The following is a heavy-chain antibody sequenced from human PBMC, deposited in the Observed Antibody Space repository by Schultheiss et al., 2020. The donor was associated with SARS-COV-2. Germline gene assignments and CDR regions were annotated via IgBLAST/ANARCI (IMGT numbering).Heavy chain of an antibody. V-gene: IGHV1-46*01. Sequence: ASVKVSCKASGYTFTSYYMHWVRQAPGQGLEWMGIINPSGGSTSYAQKFQGRVTMTRDTSTSTVYMELSSLRSEDTAVYYCAGRDILTGFDYWGQGTLVTVSS. D-gene: IGHD3-9*01. CDR3: AGRDILTGFDY. CDR2: INPSGGST. CDR1: GYTFTSYY. J-gene: IGHJ4*02.